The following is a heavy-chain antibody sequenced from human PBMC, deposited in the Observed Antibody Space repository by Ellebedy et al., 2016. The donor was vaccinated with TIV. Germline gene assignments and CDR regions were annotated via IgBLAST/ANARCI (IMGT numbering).Heavy chain of an antibody. CDR3: ARASLEYYGSGKWGPFDS. J-gene: IGHJ4*02. D-gene: IGHD3-10*01. V-gene: IGHV3-9*01. CDR2: ISWNSGSI. Sequence: SLKISCGASGFTFGTSWMNWVRQAPGRGLEWVSGISWNSGSIGYADSVKGRFSISRDNAKNSLYLQMNNLRPEDTALYYCARASLEYYGSGKWGPFDSWGQGILVSVSS. CDR1: GFTFGTSW.